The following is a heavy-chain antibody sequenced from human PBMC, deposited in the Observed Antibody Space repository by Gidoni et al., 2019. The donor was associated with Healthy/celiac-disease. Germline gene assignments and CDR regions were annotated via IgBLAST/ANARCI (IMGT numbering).Heavy chain of an antibody. D-gene: IGHD3-16*02. V-gene: IGHV3-30*18. CDR3: AKTAPLYDYIWGSYRPGGYYFDY. CDR1: GFTFSSYG. CDR2: ISYDGSNK. Sequence: QVQLVESGGGVVQPGRSLRLSCAASGFTFSSYGMHWVRQAPGKGLEWVAVISYDGSNKYYADSVKGRFTISRDNSKNTLYLQMNSLRAEDTAVYYCAKTAPLYDYIWGSYRPGGYYFDYWGQGTLVTVSS. J-gene: IGHJ4*02.